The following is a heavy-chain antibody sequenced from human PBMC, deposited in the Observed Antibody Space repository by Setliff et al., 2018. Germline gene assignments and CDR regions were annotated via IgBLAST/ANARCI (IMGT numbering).Heavy chain of an antibody. D-gene: IGHD3-3*01. CDR3: ARRHIGVIIGYYFDY. J-gene: IGHJ4*02. Sequence: PGGSLRLSCVASGFTISNYWMAWVRQAPGKGLEWVADIKQDGSEIYSVDSVKGRFSISRDNAKNSLYLQMNSLRAEDTAVYYCARRHIGVIIGYYFDYWGQGTLVTVSS. V-gene: IGHV3-7*03. CDR1: GFTISNYW. CDR2: IKQDGSEI.